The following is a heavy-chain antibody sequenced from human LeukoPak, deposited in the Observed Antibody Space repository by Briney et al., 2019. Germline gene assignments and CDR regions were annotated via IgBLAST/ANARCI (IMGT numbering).Heavy chain of an antibody. CDR1: GGSISSSSYY. Sequence: SETLSLTCTVSGGSISSSSYYWGWIRQPPGKGLEWIGSIYYSGSTYYNPSLKSRATISVDTSKNQFSLKLSSVTAADTAVYYCARSVPTYYYDSSGYLDLWGQGTLVTVSS. J-gene: IGHJ4*02. CDR3: ARSVPTYYYDSSGYLDL. V-gene: IGHV4-39*07. D-gene: IGHD3-22*01. CDR2: IYYSGST.